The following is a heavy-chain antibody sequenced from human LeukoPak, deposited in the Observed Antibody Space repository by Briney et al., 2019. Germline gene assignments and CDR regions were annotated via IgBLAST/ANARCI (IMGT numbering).Heavy chain of an antibody. CDR2: INAGNGNT. D-gene: IGHD4-17*01. CDR1: GYTFISYA. CDR3: ARAREPYGDYTFDY. J-gene: IGHJ4*02. V-gene: IGHV1-3*03. Sequence: ASVKVSCKASGYTFISYAMHWVRQAPGQRLEWMGWINAGNGNTKYSQEFQGRVTITRDTSASTAYMELSSLRSEDMAVYYCARAREPYGDYTFDYWGQGTLVTVSS.